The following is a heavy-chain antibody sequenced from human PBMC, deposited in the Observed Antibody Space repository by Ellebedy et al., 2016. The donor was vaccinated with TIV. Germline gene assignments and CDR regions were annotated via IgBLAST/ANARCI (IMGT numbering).Heavy chain of an antibody. V-gene: IGHV3-30*07. CDR2: ISYDGSNK. J-gene: IGHJ5*02. D-gene: IGHD1-26*01. CDR1: GGTFSSYA. CDR3: AQWELRDNWFDP. Sequence: SCKASGGTFSSYAMHWVRQAPGKGLEWVAVISYDGSNKYYADSVKGRFTISRDNSKNTLYLQMNSLRAEDTAVYYCAQWELRDNWFDPWGQGTLVTVSS.